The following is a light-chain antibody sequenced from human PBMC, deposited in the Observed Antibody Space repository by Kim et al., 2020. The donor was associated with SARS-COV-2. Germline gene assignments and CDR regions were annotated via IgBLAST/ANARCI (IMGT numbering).Light chain of an antibody. CDR1: QSVLFDSNNKNY. CDR2: WAS. V-gene: IGKV4-1*01. J-gene: IGKJ4*01. CDR3: QQYYGTPLT. Sequence: ATINCKSSQSVLFDSNNKNYLAWYQQKPGQPPKLLIYWASTRESGVPDRFSGSGSGTDFTLTISSLQAEDVAVYYCQQYYGTPLTFGGGTKVDIK.